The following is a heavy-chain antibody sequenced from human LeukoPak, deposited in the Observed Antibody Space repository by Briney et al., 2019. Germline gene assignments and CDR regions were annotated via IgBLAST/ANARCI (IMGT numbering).Heavy chain of an antibody. V-gene: IGHV3-64D*06. D-gene: IGHD2-15*01. CDR2: ISSDGGST. Sequence: PGGSLRLSCSASGFTFSRYAMHWVRQAPGKGLEYVSAISSDGGSTYYVDSVKGRFTISRDNSKNTLYLQMSSLRVEDTAVYYCAKSPYGAGDIFDFWGQGTLVTVSS. J-gene: IGHJ4*02. CDR1: GFTFSRYA. CDR3: AKSPYGAGDIFDF.